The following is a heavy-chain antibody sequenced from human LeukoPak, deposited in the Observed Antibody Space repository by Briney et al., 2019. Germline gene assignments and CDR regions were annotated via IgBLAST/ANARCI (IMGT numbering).Heavy chain of an antibody. CDR1: GFTFSSYA. Sequence: PGGSLRLSCAASGFTFSSYAMSWVRQAPGKGLEWVSAISGSGGSTYYADSVRGRFTISRDNTKNTLYLQMNSLRAEDAAVYYCTRDTFGARDSWGQGTLVTVSS. V-gene: IGHV3-23*01. CDR2: ISGSGGST. CDR3: TRDTFGARDS. J-gene: IGHJ4*02. D-gene: IGHD3-10*01.